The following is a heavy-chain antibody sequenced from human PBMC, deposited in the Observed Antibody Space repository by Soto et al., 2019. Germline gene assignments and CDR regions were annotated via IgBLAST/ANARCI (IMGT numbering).Heavy chain of an antibody. CDR1: GGTFSSYA. V-gene: IGHV1-69*13. CDR3: ARVGVSGRDGDGYNSSFDY. D-gene: IGHD5-12*01. CDR2: IIPIFGTA. J-gene: IGHJ4*02. Sequence: GASVKVSCKASGGTFSSYAISWVRQAPGQGLEWMGGIIPIFGTANYAQKFQGRVTITADESTSTAYMELSSLRSEDTAVYYCARVGVSGRDGDGYNSSFDYWGQGTLVTVSS.